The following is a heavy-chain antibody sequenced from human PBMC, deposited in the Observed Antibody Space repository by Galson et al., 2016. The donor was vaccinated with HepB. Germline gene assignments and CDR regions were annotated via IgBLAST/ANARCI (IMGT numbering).Heavy chain of an antibody. CDR3: AKDGEYYETLTAYYSGYFYY. Sequence: SLRLSCAASGFSFSNNAMHWVRQAPGKGLEWVAVISHDESHKHYAGSAKGRFTISRDNSKNTLYLQMNSLRAEDTAVYYCAKDGEYYETLTAYYSGYFYYWGQGTLVTVSS. D-gene: IGHD3-9*01. V-gene: IGHV3-30*18. CDR1: GFSFSNNA. CDR2: ISHDESHK. J-gene: IGHJ4*02.